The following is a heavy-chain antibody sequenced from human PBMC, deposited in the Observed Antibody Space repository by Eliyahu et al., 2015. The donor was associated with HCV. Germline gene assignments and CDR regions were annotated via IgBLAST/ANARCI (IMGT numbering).Heavy chain of an antibody. CDR2: IKQDGSEK. V-gene: IGHV3-7*01. CDR3: ARDPSYSYGEGYFDY. Sequence: EVQLVESGGGLVQPGGSLRLSCAASGFTXSSYWMSWVRQAPGKGXEWVANIKQDGSEKYXVDSVKGRFTISRDNAKNSLYLQMNSLRAEDTAVYYCARDPSYSYGEGYFDYWGQGTLVTVSS. J-gene: IGHJ4*02. D-gene: IGHD5-18*01. CDR1: GFTXSSYW.